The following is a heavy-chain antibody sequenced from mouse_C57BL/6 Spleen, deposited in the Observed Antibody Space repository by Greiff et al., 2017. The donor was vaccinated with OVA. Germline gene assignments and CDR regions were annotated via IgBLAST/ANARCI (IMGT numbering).Heavy chain of an antibody. V-gene: IGHV1-26*01. CDR3: ARSDRRYWYFDV. CDR2: INPNNGGT. CDR1: GYTFTDYY. J-gene: IGHJ1*03. Sequence: QLQQSEPELVKPGASVKISCKASGYTFTDYYMNWVKQSHGKSLEWIGDINPNNGGTSYNQKFKGKATLTVDKSSSTAYMELRSLTSEDSAVYYCARSDRRYWYFDVWGTGTTVTVSS.